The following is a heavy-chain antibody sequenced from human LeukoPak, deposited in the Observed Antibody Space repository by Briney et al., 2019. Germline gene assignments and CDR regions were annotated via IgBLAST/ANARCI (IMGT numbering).Heavy chain of an antibody. CDR3: ARGLRYPDY. V-gene: IGHV4-59*12. D-gene: IGHD3-9*01. Sequence: SETLSLTCTVSGGSISSYYWSWIRQPPGKELEWIGYIYYSGSTNYNPSLKSRVTISVDTSKNQFSLKLSSVTVADTAVYYCARGLRYPDYWGQGTLVTVSS. J-gene: IGHJ4*02. CDR2: IYYSGST. CDR1: GGSISSYY.